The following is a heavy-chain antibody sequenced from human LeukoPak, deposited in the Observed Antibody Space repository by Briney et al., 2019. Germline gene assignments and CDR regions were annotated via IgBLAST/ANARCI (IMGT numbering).Heavy chain of an antibody. Sequence: PGGSLRLSCAASGFTFSSYAMSWVRQAPGKGLEWVSAVSSSGGSTNYADYVKGQFTISRDNSKNTLYLQMNSLRAEDTAVYYCAKVAMIVVVITDFDYWGQGTLVTVSS. J-gene: IGHJ4*02. D-gene: IGHD3-22*01. CDR1: GFTFSSYA. CDR3: AKVAMIVVVITDFDY. V-gene: IGHV3-23*01. CDR2: VSSSGGST.